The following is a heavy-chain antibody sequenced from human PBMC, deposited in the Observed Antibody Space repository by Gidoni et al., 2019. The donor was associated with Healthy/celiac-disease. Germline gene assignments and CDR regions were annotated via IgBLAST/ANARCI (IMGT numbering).Heavy chain of an antibody. Sequence: QVQLQESGPGLVKPSETLSLTCTVSGGSVSSGSYYWSWIRQPPGKGLEWIGYIYYSGSTNYNPSLKSRDTISVDTSKNQFSLKLSSVTAADTAVYYCARDQWGYSYGFDYWGQGTLVTVSS. CDR2: IYYSGST. V-gene: IGHV4-61*01. D-gene: IGHD5-18*01. CDR1: GGSVSSGSYY. J-gene: IGHJ4*02. CDR3: ARDQWGYSYGFDY.